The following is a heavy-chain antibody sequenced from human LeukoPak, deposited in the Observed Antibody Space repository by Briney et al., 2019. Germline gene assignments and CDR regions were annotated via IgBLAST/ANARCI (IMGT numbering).Heavy chain of an antibody. V-gene: IGHV4-39*07. J-gene: IGHJ6*02. CDR1: GGSISSGGYY. Sequence: SETLSLTCTVSGGSISSGGYYWSWIRQPPGKGLEWIGEINHSGSTNYNPSLKSRVTISVDTSKNQFSLKLSSVTAADTAVYYCASENSSSWYGGGMDVWGQGTTVTVSS. CDR2: INHSGST. D-gene: IGHD6-13*01. CDR3: ASENSSSWYGGGMDV.